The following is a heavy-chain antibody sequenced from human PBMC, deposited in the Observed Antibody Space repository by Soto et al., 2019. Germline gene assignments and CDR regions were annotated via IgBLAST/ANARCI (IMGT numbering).Heavy chain of an antibody. CDR2: TSFDGSNK. D-gene: IGHD2-2*02. CDR1: GFTFSDYA. V-gene: IGHV3-30*18. Sequence: QVQLVESGGGVVQPGRSLRLSCAASGFTFSDYAMHWVRQAPGKGLEWVALTSFDGSNKKSADSVKGRFTISRDNSKNTLYLQMNNLRIEDTAVYYCAKLVVPADIYSDAFDIWGQGKVVTVSS. CDR3: AKLVVPADIYSDAFDI. J-gene: IGHJ3*02.